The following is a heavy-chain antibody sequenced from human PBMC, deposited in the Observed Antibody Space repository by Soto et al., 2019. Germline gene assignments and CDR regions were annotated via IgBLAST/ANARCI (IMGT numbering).Heavy chain of an antibody. Sequence: QLQLQESGPGLVKPSETLSLTCTVSGGFISSSNYYWGWIRQPPGKGLEWIGSMYSSGSTYYNPSLKSRVAIFIDTSKNHFSLRLNSATAADTAVYYCARHVGGYYSMDVWGQGTTVTVSS. CDR1: GGFISSSNYY. CDR3: ARHVGGYYSMDV. V-gene: IGHV4-39*01. J-gene: IGHJ6*02. CDR2: MYSSGST.